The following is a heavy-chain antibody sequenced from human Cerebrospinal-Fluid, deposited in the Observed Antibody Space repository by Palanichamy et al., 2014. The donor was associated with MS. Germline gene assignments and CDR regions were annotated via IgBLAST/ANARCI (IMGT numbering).Heavy chain of an antibody. V-gene: IGHV3-21*01. CDR3: VRTGGLGYDWVWGDYRPQPYFDF. D-gene: IGHD3-16*02. CDR2: ISGRSAQI. CDR1: GFTFSNYD. Sequence: EVHLVESGGGLVKPGGSLRLSCAASGFTFSNYDLNWVRQAPGKGLEWISSISGRSAQIHYADSVKGRFTMSRDNAQDSLYLQMNSLRAEDTAIYYCVRTGGLGYDWVWGDYRPQPYFDFWGQGALVTVSS. J-gene: IGHJ4*02.